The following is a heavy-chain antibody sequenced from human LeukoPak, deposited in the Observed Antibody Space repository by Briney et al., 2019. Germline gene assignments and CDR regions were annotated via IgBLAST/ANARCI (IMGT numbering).Heavy chain of an antibody. Sequence: SETLSLTCTVSGGSISSYYWSWIRQPAGKGLEWIGYIYYSGSTYYNPSLKSRVTISVDTSKNQFSLKLSSVTAADTAVYYCARGDSSGYYEDYWGQGTLVTVSS. J-gene: IGHJ4*02. D-gene: IGHD3-22*01. CDR1: GGSISSYY. CDR2: IYYSGST. CDR3: ARGDSSGYYEDY. V-gene: IGHV4-59*12.